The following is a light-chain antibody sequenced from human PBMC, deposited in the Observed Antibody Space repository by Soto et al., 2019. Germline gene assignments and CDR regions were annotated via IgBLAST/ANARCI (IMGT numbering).Light chain of an antibody. CDR1: TGAVTNGHY. J-gene: IGLJ1*01. V-gene: IGLV7-46*01. CDR2: DTT. Sequence: QAVVTQEPSLTVSPGGTVTLTCGSSTGAVTNGHYPXXXXXXPXXAPRTLIYDTTNRHSWTPARFSGSLLGGKAALTLSGAQPEDEAEYYCLLSYNGPYVFGTGTKVTVL. CDR3: LLSYNGPYV.